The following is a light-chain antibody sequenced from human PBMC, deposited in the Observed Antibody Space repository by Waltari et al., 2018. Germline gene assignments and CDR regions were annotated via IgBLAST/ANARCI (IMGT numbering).Light chain of an antibody. CDR3: GTWDTSLSAWV. J-gene: IGLJ3*02. CDR2: DND. Sequence: QSVLTQAPSVSAAPGQKVTISCAGSSSNIGNQYVPWYQQFPGTAPKLLIYDNDKRPSGIPDRFSASKSGTSATLGITGLQTGDEANYYCGTWDTSLSAWVFGGGTKLTVL. V-gene: IGLV1-51*01. CDR1: SSNIGNQY.